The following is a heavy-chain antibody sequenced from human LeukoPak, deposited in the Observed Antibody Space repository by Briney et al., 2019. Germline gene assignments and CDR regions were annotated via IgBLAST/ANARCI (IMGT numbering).Heavy chain of an antibody. Sequence: GGSLRLSCAASGFTFNNYVMRWVRQSPGKGLEWVSAISGSGGGAYYANSVKGRFTISRDNSKNTLYLQMNSLRAEDTAVYYCAKDSIDVIAVYYFDYWGQGTLVTVSS. CDR2: ISGSGGGA. J-gene: IGHJ4*02. D-gene: IGHD2-21*01. V-gene: IGHV3-23*01. CDR3: AKDSIDVIAVYYFDY. CDR1: GFTFNNYV.